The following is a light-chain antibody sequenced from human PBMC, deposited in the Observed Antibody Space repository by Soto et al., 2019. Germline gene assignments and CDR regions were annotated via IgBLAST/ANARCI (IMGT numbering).Light chain of an antibody. CDR3: QQYNDRST. Sequence: DIQMPQSPSTLSASVGDRVTITCRASQSIDTWLAWHQQKPGQVPKLLISKASSLESGVPSRFSGSGSGTEFTLTISSLQADDFATYYCQQYNDRSTFGGGTKVDIK. J-gene: IGKJ4*01. CDR1: QSIDTW. V-gene: IGKV1-5*03. CDR2: KAS.